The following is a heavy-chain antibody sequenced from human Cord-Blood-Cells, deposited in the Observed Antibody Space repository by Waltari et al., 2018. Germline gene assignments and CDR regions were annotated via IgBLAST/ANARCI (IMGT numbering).Heavy chain of an antibody. Sequence: QVQLVQSGAEVKTPGASVKVSCKASGYTFTGYYMTWLRQVPGQGVEGMGWINPKSCGTNYAQKFQGRVTMTRDTSISTAYMELSRLRSDDTAVYYCARDSSGSYYYYYYMDVWGKGTTVTVSS. D-gene: IGHD1-26*01. V-gene: IGHV1-2*02. J-gene: IGHJ6*03. CDR2: INPKSCGT. CDR1: GYTFTGYY. CDR3: ARDSSGSYYYYYYMDV.